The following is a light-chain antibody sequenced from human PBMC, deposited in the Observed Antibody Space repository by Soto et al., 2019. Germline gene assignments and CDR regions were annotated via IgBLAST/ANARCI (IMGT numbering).Light chain of an antibody. CDR1: SCDVGGYSH. J-gene: IGLJ1*01. V-gene: IGLV2-14*03. Sequence: QSVLTQPASVSGSPGQSISISCTGTSCDVGGYSHVSWYQQHPGKAPKVMIYDVSNRPSGVSSRFSGSKSGNTAFLTISGLQAEDEADFYCSAFTSRNTYVFGTGTKVTVL. CDR3: SAFTSRNTYV. CDR2: DVS.